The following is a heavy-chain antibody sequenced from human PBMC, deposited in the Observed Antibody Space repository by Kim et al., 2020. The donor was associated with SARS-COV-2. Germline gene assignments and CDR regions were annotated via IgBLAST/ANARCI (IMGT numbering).Heavy chain of an antibody. CDR3: ARWGENSDYYDSSGPDAFDI. CDR2: IIPIFGTA. D-gene: IGHD3-22*01. CDR1: GGTFSSYA. J-gene: IGHJ3*02. V-gene: IGHV1-69*13. Sequence: PSVKVSCKASGGTFSSYAISWVRQAPGQGLEWMGGIIPIFGTANYAQKFQGRVTITADESTSTAYMELSSLRSEDTAVYYCARWGENSDYYDSSGPDAFDIWGQGTMVTVSS.